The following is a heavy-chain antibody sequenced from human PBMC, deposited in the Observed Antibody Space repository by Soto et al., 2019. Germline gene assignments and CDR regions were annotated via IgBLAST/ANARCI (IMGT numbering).Heavy chain of an antibody. CDR2: IDWDDDK. CDR1: GFSLSTSGMC. J-gene: IGHJ5*02. Sequence: SGPTLVNPTQTLTLTCTFSGFSLSTSGMCVSWIRQPPGKALEWLALIDWDDDKYYSTSLRTRLTISKDTSKNQVVLTMTNMDPVDTATYYCARIHTQSGRNWFDPWGQGTLVTVSS. CDR3: ARIHTQSGRNWFDP. D-gene: IGHD3-10*01. V-gene: IGHV2-70*01.